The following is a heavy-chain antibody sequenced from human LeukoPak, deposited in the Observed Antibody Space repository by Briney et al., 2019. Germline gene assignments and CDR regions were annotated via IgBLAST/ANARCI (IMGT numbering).Heavy chain of an antibody. CDR3: TRALGSDY. CDR1: GYTFTDYY. Sequence: ASVKLSCKASGYTFTDYYLNWVRQAPGQGLEWMGWINPNSGGTNYAQKFQGRVTMTRDTSISTAYMELSSLRSDDTAMYYCTRALGSDYWGQGTLVTVSS. D-gene: IGHD1-26*01. CDR2: INPNSGGT. J-gene: IGHJ4*02. V-gene: IGHV1-2*02.